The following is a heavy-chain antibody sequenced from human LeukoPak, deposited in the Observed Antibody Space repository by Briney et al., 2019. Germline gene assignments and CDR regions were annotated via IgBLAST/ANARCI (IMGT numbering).Heavy chain of an antibody. V-gene: IGHV4-59*08. J-gene: IGHJ4*02. CDR3: ARHGGYSSSWVDY. CDR2: IYYSGST. Sequence: ASETLSLTCTVSGGSISSYYWSWIRQPPGEGLEWIGYIYYSGSTNYNPSLKSRVTISVDTSKNQFSLKLSSVTAADTAVYYCARHGGYSSSWVDYWGQGTLVTVSS. CDR1: GGSISSYY. D-gene: IGHD6-13*01.